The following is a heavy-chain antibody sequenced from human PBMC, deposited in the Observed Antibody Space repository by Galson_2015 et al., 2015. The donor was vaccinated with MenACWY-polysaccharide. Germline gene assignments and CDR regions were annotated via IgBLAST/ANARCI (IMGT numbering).Heavy chain of an antibody. V-gene: IGHV1-69*04. Sequence: QSGAEVKKPGSSVKVSCKASGGSFTISSFNWVRQAPGQGLEWMGRIIPGLDKPNYAQKFQGRATITADQSTGTVYMELSSLRSEDTAVYYCASLLGEAPAQTGAFDLWGQGAVVTVSS. CDR1: GGSFTISS. CDR2: IIPGLDKP. CDR3: ASLLGEAPAQTGAFDL. J-gene: IGHJ3*01. D-gene: IGHD3-16*01.